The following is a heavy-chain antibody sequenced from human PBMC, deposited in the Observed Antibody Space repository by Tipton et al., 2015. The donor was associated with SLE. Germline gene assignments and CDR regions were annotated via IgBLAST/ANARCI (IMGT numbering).Heavy chain of an antibody. CDR2: IYYNGGT. V-gene: IGHV4-39*02. Sequence: TLSLTCNVSGASISSSDYSWGWMRQPPGEGLEWIGTIYYNGGTHSNPSLKSRVSISVDTSKNQLSLKLISVTAADTAVYYCARENETSSLWGQGTLVTVSS. D-gene: IGHD6-6*01. CDR3: ARENETSSL. J-gene: IGHJ4*02. CDR1: GASISSSDYS.